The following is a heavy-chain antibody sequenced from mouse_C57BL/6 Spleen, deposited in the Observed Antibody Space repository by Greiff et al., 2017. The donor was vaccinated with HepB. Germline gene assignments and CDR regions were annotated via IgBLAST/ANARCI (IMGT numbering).Heavy chain of an antibody. CDR2: IYPGSGST. D-gene: IGHD2-3*01. CDR1: GYNFTSYW. CDR3: ARTYDGYYVRFAY. Sequence: VQLQQPGAELVKPGASVKMSCKASGYNFTSYWITWVKQRPGQGLEWIGDIYPGSGSTNYNEKFKSKATLTVDTSSSTAYMQLSSLTSEDSAVYYCARTYDGYYVRFAYWGQGTLVTVSA. J-gene: IGHJ3*01. V-gene: IGHV1-55*01.